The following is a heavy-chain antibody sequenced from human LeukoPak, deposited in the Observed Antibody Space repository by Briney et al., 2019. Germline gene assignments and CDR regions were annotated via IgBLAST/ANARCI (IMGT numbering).Heavy chain of an antibody. D-gene: IGHD5-18*01. J-gene: IGHJ4*02. CDR1: GGSISSYY. CDR3: ARAGGYGLIDY. Sequence: SETLSLTCTVSGGSISSYYWSWIRQPPGKGLEWIGYIYYSGSTNYNPSLKSRVTISVDTSKNQFSLKVGSMTAADTAVYYCARAGGYGLIDYWGQGTMVTVSS. V-gene: IGHV4-59*12. CDR2: IYYSGST.